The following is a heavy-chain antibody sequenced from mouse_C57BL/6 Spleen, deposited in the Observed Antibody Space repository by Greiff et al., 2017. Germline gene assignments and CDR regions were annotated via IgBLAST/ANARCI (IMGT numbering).Heavy chain of an antibody. D-gene: IGHD3-2*02. CDR2: ISNGGGST. CDR1: GFTFSDYY. V-gene: IGHV5-12*01. CDR3: AVDSSGYVGY. J-gene: IGHJ2*01. Sequence: EVQLVESGGGLVQPGGSLKLSCAASGFTFSDYYMYWVRQTPEKRLEWVAYISNGGGSTYYPDTVKGRFTISRDNAKNTLYLQMSRLKSEDTAMYYCAVDSSGYVGYWGQGTTLTVSS.